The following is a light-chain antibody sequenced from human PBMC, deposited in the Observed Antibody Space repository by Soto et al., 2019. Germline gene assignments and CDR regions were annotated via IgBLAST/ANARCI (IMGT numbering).Light chain of an antibody. V-gene: IGKV3-11*01. J-gene: IGKJ4*01. CDR1: QSVSVY. CDR2: DAS. CDR3: QQRGDWPLT. Sequence: EIVLTQSPATLSLSPGERATLSCRASQSVSVYLAWYQQKPGQAPRLLIYDASNRATGIPARFSGSGSGTDFTLTISSLETEDFAVYYCQQRGDWPLTFGGGTKVEIK.